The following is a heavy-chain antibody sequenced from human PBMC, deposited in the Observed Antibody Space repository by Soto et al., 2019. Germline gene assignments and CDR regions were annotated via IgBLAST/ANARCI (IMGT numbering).Heavy chain of an antibody. D-gene: IGHD2-2*01. CDR2: IIHVFGTP. CDR1: GGTFTNYA. J-gene: IGHJ6*02. V-gene: IGHV1-69*12. CDR3: ARERSVGYCITTTCPKPFYYYAMDV. Sequence: QVQLVQSGAEVKKPGASLKVSCKASGGTFTNYAFSWVRQAPGQGLEWMGGIIHVFGTPDYAQKFQGRVTITADESTRTASMELSILRSDDTAVYYCARERSVGYCITTTCPKPFYYYAMDVWGQGTTVTVSS.